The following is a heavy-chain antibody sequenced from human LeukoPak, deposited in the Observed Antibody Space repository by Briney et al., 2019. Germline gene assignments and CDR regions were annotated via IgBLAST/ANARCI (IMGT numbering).Heavy chain of an antibody. D-gene: IGHD3-22*01. V-gene: IGHV4-59*01. J-gene: IGHJ3*02. CDR2: ISHSGST. CDR1: GRSISFYS. CDR3: ARDYDGGAFDI. Sequence: PSETLSLTCTVSGRSISFYSWTWVRQSPGKGLEWIGSISHSGSTNYNPPLKSRVTILLDTSENHFSLKLSSVTAADTAVYYCARDYDGGAFDIWGQGTLVTVSS.